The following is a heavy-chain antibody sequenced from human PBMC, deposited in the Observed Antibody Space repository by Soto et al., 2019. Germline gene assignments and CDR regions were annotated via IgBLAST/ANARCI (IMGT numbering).Heavy chain of an antibody. CDR2: ISAYNGNT. D-gene: IGHD1-26*01. V-gene: IGHV1-18*04. CDR1: GYTFTSYG. Sequence: ASVKVSCKASGYTFTSYGISWVRQAPGQGLEWMGWISAYNGNTNYAQKLQGRVTMTTDTSTSTAYTELRSLRADDTAVYYGARDAMGELGALCFACWSQRPRITASS. CDR3: ARDAMGELGALCFAC. J-gene: IGHJ4*02.